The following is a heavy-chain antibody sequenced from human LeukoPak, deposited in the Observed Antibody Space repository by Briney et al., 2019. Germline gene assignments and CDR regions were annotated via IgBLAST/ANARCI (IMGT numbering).Heavy chain of an antibody. J-gene: IGHJ4*02. D-gene: IGHD5-18*01. CDR2: ISHSVST. Sequence: PSETLSRTCAVYSRSFSTYYWNWIRQPPGKGLEWIGEISHSVSTNYNPSLKSRVTISVDTSKNQFSLRLNSVTAADTAVYYCARGQIQLWLWGRGTLVTVSS. V-gene: IGHV4-34*01. CDR1: SRSFSTYY. CDR3: ARGQIQLWL.